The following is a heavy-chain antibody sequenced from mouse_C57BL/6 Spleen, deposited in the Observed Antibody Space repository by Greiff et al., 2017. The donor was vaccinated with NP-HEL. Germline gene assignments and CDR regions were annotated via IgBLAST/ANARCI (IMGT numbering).Heavy chain of an antibody. Sequence: EVQLQESGPGLVKPSLSLSLTCSVTGYSITSGYYWNWIRQFPGNKLEWMGYISYDGSNNYNPSLKNRISITRDTSKNQFFLKLNSVTTEDTATYYCARDVDYWGQGTTLTVSS. CDR2: ISYDGSN. J-gene: IGHJ2*01. V-gene: IGHV3-6*01. CDR1: GYSITSGYY. CDR3: ARDVDY.